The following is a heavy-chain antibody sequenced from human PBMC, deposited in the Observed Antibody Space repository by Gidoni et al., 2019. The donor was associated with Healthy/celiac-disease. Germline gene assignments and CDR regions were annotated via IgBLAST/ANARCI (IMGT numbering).Heavy chain of an antibody. CDR1: GGSISRSNW. V-gene: IGHV4-4*02. Sequence: QVQLQESGPGLVKPSGTLSLTCAVSGGSISRSNWWSWVRQPPGKGLAWIGEIYHSGSTNYNPSLKSRVTISVDKSKNQFSLKLSSVTAADTAVYYCARARIKQNYGDSPVRRWFDPWGQGTLVTVSS. CDR2: IYHSGST. CDR3: ARARIKQNYGDSPVRRWFDP. D-gene: IGHD4-17*01. J-gene: IGHJ5*02.